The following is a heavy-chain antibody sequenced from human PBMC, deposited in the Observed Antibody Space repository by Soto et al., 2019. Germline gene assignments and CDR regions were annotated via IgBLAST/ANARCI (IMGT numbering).Heavy chain of an antibody. Sequence: ASVKVSCKASGYTFTGYYMHWVRQAPRQGLEWMGWINPYNGNTNYAQKLQGRVTMTTDTSTSTAYIELRSLRSDDTAVYYCARDQAPYYDFWSGYYFDAFDIWGQGTMVTVSS. CDR1: GYTFTGYY. V-gene: IGHV1-18*04. J-gene: IGHJ3*02. CDR3: ARDQAPYYDFWSGYYFDAFDI. D-gene: IGHD3-3*01. CDR2: INPYNGNT.